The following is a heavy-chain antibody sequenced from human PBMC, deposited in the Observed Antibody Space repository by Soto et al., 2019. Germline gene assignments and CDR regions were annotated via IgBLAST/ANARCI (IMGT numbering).Heavy chain of an antibody. V-gene: IGHV3-7*01. Sequence: EGSLRLSCAASGFTFSSYWMSWVRQAPGKGLEWVANIKQDGSEKYYVDSVKGRFTISRDNAKNSLYLQMNSLRAEDTAVYYCARDRLAAAGILDYWGQGTLVTVSS. CDR1: GFTFSSYW. CDR3: ARDRLAAAGILDY. J-gene: IGHJ4*02. CDR2: IKQDGSEK. D-gene: IGHD6-13*01.